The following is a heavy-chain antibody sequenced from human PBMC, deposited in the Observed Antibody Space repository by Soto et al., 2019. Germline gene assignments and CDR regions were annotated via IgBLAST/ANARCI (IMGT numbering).Heavy chain of an antibody. D-gene: IGHD4-17*01. CDR2: ISAYNGNT. Sequence: ASVKVSCKASGYTFTSYGISWVRQAPGQGLEWMGWISAYNGNTNYAQKLQGRVTMTTDTSTSTAYMELRSLRSDDTAVYYCARDRPSRDYVEHYYYYGMDVWGQGTTVTFSS. CDR1: GYTFTSYG. CDR3: ARDRPSRDYVEHYYYYGMDV. V-gene: IGHV1-18*04. J-gene: IGHJ6*02.